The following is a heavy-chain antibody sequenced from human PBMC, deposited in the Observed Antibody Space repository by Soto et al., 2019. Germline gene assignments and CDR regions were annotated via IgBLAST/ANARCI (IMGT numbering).Heavy chain of an antibody. CDR1: GGSISSSNW. D-gene: IGHD6-13*01. Sequence: SETLSLTCAVSGGSISSSNWWSWVRQPPGKGLEWIGEIYHSGSTNYNPSLKSRVTISVDKSKNQFSLKLSSVTAADTAVYYCARPYRSSGEGFDFWGQGNLVTVSS. CDR2: IYHSGST. V-gene: IGHV4-4*02. CDR3: ARPYRSSGEGFDF. J-gene: IGHJ4*02.